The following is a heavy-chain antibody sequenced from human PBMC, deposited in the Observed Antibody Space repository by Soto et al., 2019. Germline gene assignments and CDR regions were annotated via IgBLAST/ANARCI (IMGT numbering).Heavy chain of an antibody. V-gene: IGHV3-48*01. CDR2: ISSGSILI. J-gene: IGHJ4*02. CDR3: ARDGRDCSSSSCYDY. Sequence: GGSLRLSCAASGFTFSTYTMNWVRQAPGKGLEWISYISSGSILIYYADSVKGRFTISRDNANNSLYLQMNSLRAEDTAVYYCARDGRDCSSSSCYDYWGQGTLVTVSS. D-gene: IGHD2-2*01. CDR1: GFTFSTYT.